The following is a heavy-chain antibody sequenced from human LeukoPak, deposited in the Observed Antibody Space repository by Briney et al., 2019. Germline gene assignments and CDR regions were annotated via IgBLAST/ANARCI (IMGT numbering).Heavy chain of an antibody. J-gene: IGHJ4*02. CDR3: AREGLSWELPY. CDR2: IKQDGSEK. Sequence: GGSLRLSCAASGFTFSSYWMSWVRQAPGKGLEWVANIKQDGSEKYYVDPVKGRFTISRDNAKNSLYLQMNSLRAEDTAVYYCAREGLSWELPYWGQGTLVTVSS. V-gene: IGHV3-7*01. D-gene: IGHD1-26*01. CDR1: GFTFSSYW.